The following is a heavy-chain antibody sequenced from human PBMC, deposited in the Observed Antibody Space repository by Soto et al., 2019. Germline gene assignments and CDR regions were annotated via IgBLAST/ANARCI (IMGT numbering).Heavy chain of an antibody. CDR1: GGSISSSSYY. CDR2: IYYSGST. V-gene: IGHV4-39*01. Sequence: SETLSLTCTVSGGSISSSSYYWGWIRQPPGKGLEWIGSIYYSGSTYYNPSLKSRVTISVDTSKSQFSLKLSSVTAADTAVYYCARKWARQWLGRDWFDPWGQGTLVTVSS. J-gene: IGHJ5*02. D-gene: IGHD6-19*01. CDR3: ARKWARQWLGRDWFDP.